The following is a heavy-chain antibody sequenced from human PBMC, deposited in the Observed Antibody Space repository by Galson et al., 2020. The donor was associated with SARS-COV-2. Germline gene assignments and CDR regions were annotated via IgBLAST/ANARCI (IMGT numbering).Heavy chain of an antibody. CDR2: INLDGSEK. Sequence: GGSLRLPCAAPGFPLSSSWMTWVRQAPGKGLEWVTNINLDGSEKHYVASVRGRFTISRDNARNSLYLQMNSLRDEDTAIYYCAREWIIDLWGQGTLVTVAS. D-gene: IGHD5-12*01. CDR1: GFPLSSSW. CDR3: AREWIIDL. J-gene: IGHJ5*02. V-gene: IGHV3-7*01.